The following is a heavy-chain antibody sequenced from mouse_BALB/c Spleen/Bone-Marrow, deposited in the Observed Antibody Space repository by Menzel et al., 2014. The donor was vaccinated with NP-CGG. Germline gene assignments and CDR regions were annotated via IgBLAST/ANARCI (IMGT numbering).Heavy chain of an antibody. CDR2: VNPDSSTI. CDR3: ARPGYYDYQDV. CDR1: GFDFSGYW. Sequence: EVKLVESGGGLVQPGGSLKLSCAASGFDFSGYWMTWVRQAPGKGLEWIGEVNPDSSTINYTPSLKDKFIISRDNIKSALYLQMSKVRSEDTALYNCARPGYYDYQDVWGAGTTVTVSS. D-gene: IGHD1-2*01. V-gene: IGHV4-1*02. J-gene: IGHJ1*01.